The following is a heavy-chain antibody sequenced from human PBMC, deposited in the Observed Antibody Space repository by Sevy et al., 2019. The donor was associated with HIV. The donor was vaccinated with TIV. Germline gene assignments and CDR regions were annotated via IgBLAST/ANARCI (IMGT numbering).Heavy chain of an antibody. CDR2: INPNSGGT. J-gene: IGHJ6*02. CDR3: AREGYCSGTSCYIEWVHGMDV. V-gene: IGHV1-2*02. Sequence: ASVKVSCKASGYTFTGYYMHWVRQAPGQGLEWMGWINPNSGGTNYAQKFQGRVTMTRDTSISTAYMELSRLRSDYTARYYCAREGYCSGTSCYIEWVHGMDVWGQGTTVTVSS. CDR1: GYTFTGYY. D-gene: IGHD2-2*02.